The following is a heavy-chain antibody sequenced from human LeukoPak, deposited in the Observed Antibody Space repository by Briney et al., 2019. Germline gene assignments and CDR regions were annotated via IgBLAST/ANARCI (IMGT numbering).Heavy chain of an antibody. CDR3: ARRQTCFDF. CDR1: GGSISPYF. Sequence: SETLSLTCTVSGGSISPYFWSWIRQPPGKGLEWIGYIYYSGSTNYKPSLKSRVTVSVDTSKNQFSLKLSSVTAADTAGYYCARRQTCFDFWGQGTLVTVSS. CDR2: IYYSGST. V-gene: IGHV4-59*08. J-gene: IGHJ4*02.